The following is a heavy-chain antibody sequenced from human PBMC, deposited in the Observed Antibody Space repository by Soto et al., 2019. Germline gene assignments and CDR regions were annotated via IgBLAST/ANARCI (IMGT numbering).Heavy chain of an antibody. D-gene: IGHD3-3*01. V-gene: IGHV3-15*01. CDR1: GFTFSNAW. CDR3: TTTYDFWSDYYGMDV. Sequence: PGGSLRLSCAASGFTFSNAWMSWVRQAPGKGLEWVGRIKSKTDGGTTDYAAPVKGRFTISRDDSKNTLYLQMNSLKTEDTAVYYCTTTYDFWSDYYGMDVWGQGTTVTV. J-gene: IGHJ6*02. CDR2: IKSKTDGGTT.